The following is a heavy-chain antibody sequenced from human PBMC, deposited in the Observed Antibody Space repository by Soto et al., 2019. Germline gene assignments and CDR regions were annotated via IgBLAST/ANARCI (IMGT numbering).Heavy chain of an antibody. J-gene: IGHJ3*01. Sequence: QGQLQESGPGVVRPSQTLSLTCTVSGASISSGDHYWTWFRQPPGKGMEWIGYIYYSGSTFYNPSRNSRVTMSIYMSKSQFSRHLRSVTASDTAVYYCVSSPPKGAFEPWGQGTMVIVSS. D-gene: IGHD6-6*01. CDR3: VSSPPKGAFEP. CDR1: GASISSGDHY. V-gene: IGHV4-30-4*01. CDR2: IYYSGST.